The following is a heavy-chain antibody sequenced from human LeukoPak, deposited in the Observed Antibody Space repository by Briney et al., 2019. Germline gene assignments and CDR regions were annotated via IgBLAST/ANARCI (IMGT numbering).Heavy chain of an antibody. CDR3: AKTGPGSGLSRYYFDF. Sequence: PGGSLRLSCAASGFTFGSFGMNWVRQAPGMGLEWVSAVSTTGGNTYYADSVKGRFTVFRDNSLNMAFLQLNSLTVEDTAVYYCAKTGPGSGLSRYYFDFWGQGTPVIVSS. CDR2: VSTTGGNT. V-gene: IGHV3-23*01. D-gene: IGHD6-19*01. J-gene: IGHJ4*02. CDR1: GFTFGSFG.